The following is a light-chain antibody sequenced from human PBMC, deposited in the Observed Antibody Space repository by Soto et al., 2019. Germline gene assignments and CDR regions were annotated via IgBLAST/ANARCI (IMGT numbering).Light chain of an antibody. J-gene: IGKJ4*01. CDR3: QQYNNWPRT. CDR1: QSVSSN. V-gene: IGKV3-15*01. Sequence: EIVMTQSPATLSVSPGERATLSCRASQSVSSNLAWYQQKPGQAPRLLIYGASTRATGIPARFSGSGSGTEFPITISRQQSEDFAVYYCQQYNNWPRTFGGGTKVEIK. CDR2: GAS.